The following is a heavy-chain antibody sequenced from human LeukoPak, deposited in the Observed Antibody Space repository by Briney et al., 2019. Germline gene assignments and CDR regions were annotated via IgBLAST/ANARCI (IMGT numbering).Heavy chain of an antibody. CDR1: GYTFTSHD. CDR2: MNPNSGNT. J-gene: IGHJ4*02. Sequence: ASVKVSCKASGYTFTSHDINWGRQATRQGLEWMGWMNPNSGNTGYAQKFQGRVTITRNTSISTAYMELSSLRSEDTAVYYCARGGILAGTFRIDYWGQGTLVTVSS. D-gene: IGHD6-19*01. V-gene: IGHV1-8*03. CDR3: ARGGILAGTFRIDY.